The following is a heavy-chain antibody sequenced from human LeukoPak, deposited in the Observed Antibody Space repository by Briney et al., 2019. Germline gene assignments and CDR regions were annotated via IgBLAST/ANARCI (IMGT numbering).Heavy chain of an antibody. CDR3: ARWGSLMVYYGMDV. Sequence: KSSETLSLTCTVSGGSISSSSYYWGWIRQPPGKGLEWIGSIYYSGSTYYNPSLKSRVTISVDTSKNQFSLKLSSVTAADTAVYYCARWGSLMVYYGMDVWGQGTTVTVSS. D-gene: IGHD3-10*01. V-gene: IGHV4-39*01. CDR2: IYYSGST. CDR1: GGSISSSSYY. J-gene: IGHJ6*02.